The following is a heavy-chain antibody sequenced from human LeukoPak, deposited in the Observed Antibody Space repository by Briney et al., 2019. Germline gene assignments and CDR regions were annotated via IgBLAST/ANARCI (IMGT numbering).Heavy chain of an antibody. D-gene: IGHD6-6*01. CDR1: GYSITSGYY. CDR3: ARGAIAPRLLSY. Sequence: PSETLSLTCSVSGYSITSGYYWGWIRQPPGKGLEWIGTIYHSGSTYYNPSLKSRVTISVDMSKNQLSLKMSSVTAADTAVYYCARGAIAPRLLSYWGQGTLVTVSS. CDR2: IYHSGST. V-gene: IGHV4-38-2*02. J-gene: IGHJ4*02.